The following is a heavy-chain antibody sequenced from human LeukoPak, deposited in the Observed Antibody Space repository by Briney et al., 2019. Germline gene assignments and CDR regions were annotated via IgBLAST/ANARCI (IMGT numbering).Heavy chain of an antibody. J-gene: IGHJ4*02. Sequence: PGRSLRLSCAASGFTFSSYAMHWVRQAPGKGLEWVAVISYDGSNKYYADSVKGRFTISRDNSKNTLYLQMNSLRAEDTAVYYCAGDPPIVATIRASYYFDYWGQGTLVTVSS. D-gene: IGHD5-12*01. CDR3: AGDPPIVATIRASYYFDY. CDR1: GFTFSSYA. V-gene: IGHV3-30*04. CDR2: ISYDGSNK.